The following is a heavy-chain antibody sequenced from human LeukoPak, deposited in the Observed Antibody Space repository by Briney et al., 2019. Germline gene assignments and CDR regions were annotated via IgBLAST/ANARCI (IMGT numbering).Heavy chain of an antibody. CDR3: AKAMVRGVIITYYFDY. CDR2: ISGSGGST. D-gene: IGHD3-10*01. CDR1: GFTFSSYA. Sequence: TGGSLRLSCAASGFTFSSYAMSWVRQAPGKGLEWVSAISGSGGSTYYADSVKGRFTISRDNSKNTLYLQMNSLRAEDTAVYYCAKAMVRGVIITYYFDYWGQGTLVTVSS. J-gene: IGHJ4*02. V-gene: IGHV3-23*01.